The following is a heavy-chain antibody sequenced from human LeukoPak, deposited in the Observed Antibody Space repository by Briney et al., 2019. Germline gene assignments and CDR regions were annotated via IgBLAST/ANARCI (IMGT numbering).Heavy chain of an antibody. D-gene: IGHD2-15*01. Sequence: PGGSLRLSCAASGFIFDDYAMHWVRQAPGKGLEWVSLISGDGGSTYYADSVKGRFTISRDNSKNSLYLQMNSLRTEDTALYYCAKGPFFCSGGSCYSSWFDPWGQGTLVTVSS. V-gene: IGHV3-43*02. CDR3: AKGPFFCSGGSCYSSWFDP. J-gene: IGHJ5*02. CDR1: GFIFDDYA. CDR2: ISGDGGST.